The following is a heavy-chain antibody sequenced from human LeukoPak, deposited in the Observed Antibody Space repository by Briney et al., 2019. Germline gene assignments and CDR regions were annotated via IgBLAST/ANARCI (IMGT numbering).Heavy chain of an antibody. J-gene: IGHJ3*02. CDR2: ISSDGSTT. Sequence: GGSLRLSCAASGFPFSSYWMHWVRQAPGKGLVWVSRISSDGSTTTYAGSVKGRFTISRDNAKNTLYLQMNSLRAEDTAVYYCARSYSYGSGSYAFDIWGQGTMVTVSS. D-gene: IGHD3-10*01. CDR3: ARSYSYGSGSYAFDI. V-gene: IGHV3-74*01. CDR1: GFPFSSYW.